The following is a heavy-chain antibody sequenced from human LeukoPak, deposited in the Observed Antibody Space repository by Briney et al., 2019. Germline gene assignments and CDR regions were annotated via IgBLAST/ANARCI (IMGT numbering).Heavy chain of an antibody. CDR1: GGSISSSSYY. J-gene: IGHJ5*02. Sequence: KPSETLSLTCTVSGGSISSSSYYWGWIRQPPGKGLEWIGSIYYSGSTYYNPSLKSRVTIPVDTSKNQFSLKLSSVTAADTAVYYCAREKIVVVVAATRWFDPWGQGTLVTVSS. CDR2: IYYSGST. D-gene: IGHD2-15*01. CDR3: AREKIVVVVAATRWFDP. V-gene: IGHV4-39*07.